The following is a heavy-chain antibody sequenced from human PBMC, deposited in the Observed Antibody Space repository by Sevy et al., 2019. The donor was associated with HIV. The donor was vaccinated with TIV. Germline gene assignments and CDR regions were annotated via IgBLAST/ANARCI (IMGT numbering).Heavy chain of an antibody. D-gene: IGHD1-26*01. CDR3: ARDLISGSYGGWFDP. CDR2: ISSSSSYI. V-gene: IGHV3-21*01. Sequence: GGSLRLSCAASGFTFSSYSMNWVRQAPGKGLEWVSSISSSSSYIYYADSVKGRYTISRDNAKNSLYLQMNSLRAEDTAVYYCARDLISGSYGGWFDPWGQGTLVTVSS. CDR1: GFTFSSYS. J-gene: IGHJ5*02.